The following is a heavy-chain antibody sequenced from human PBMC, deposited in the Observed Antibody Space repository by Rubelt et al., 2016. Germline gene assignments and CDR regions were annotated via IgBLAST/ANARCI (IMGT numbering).Heavy chain of an antibody. CDR1: GGSFSGYY. V-gene: IGHV4-34*01. J-gene: IGHJ4*02. CDR2: INHSGST. D-gene: IGHD6-13*01. Sequence: QVQLQQWGAGLLKPSETLSLTCAVYGGSFSGYYWSWNRQPPGKGLEWIGEINHSGSTNYNPSLKSRVTISVDTSKNQFSLKLSSVTAADTAVYYCARDWVAAAGTLDYWGQGTLVTVSS. CDR3: ARDWVAAAGTLDY.